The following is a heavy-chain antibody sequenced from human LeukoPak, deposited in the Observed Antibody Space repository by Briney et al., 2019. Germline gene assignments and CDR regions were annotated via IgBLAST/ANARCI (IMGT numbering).Heavy chain of an antibody. CDR1: GGSISSYY. J-gene: IGHJ5*02. CDR2: IYTSGST. D-gene: IGHD2-15*01. CDR3: ARAPEGYCSGGNCSPNWFDP. Sequence: SETLSLTCTVSGGSISSYYWSWIRQPAGKGLEWIGRIYTSGSTNYNPSLKSRVTMSVDTSKNQFSLKLSSVTAADTAVYYCARAPEGYCSGGNCSPNWFDPWGLGTLVTVSS. V-gene: IGHV4-4*07.